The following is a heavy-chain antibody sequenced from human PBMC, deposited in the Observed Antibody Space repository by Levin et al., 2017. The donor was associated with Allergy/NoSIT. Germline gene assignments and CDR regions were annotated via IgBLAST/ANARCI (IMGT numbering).Heavy chain of an antibody. CDR1: GFTFSSYA. J-gene: IGHJ4*02. CDR2: ISGSGGST. CDR3: ARAHLRYYDSSGYYAGEY. D-gene: IGHD3-22*01. Sequence: GGSLRLSCAASGFTFSSYAMSWVRQAPGKGLEWVSAISGSGGSTYYADSVKGRFTISRDNAKNSLYLQMNSLRAEDTALYYCARAHLRYYDSSGYYAGEYWGQGTLVTVSS. V-gene: IGHV3-23*01.